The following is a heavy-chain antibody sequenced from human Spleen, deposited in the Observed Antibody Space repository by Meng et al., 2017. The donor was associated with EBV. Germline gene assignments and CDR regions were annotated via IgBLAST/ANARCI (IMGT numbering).Heavy chain of an antibody. CDR2: INTDGSSS. CDR3: ARALGYSDSYYFDY. CDR1: GFTFNNYA. Sequence: VQLVESGGXVVKPGGSXRLSCVASGFTFNNYAINWVRQAPGMRLQWVSRINTDGSSSPYADSVKGRFTISRDNAKNTLYLQMNSLRAEDTAVYYCARALGYSDSYYFDYWGQGTLVTVSS. V-gene: IGHV3-74*02. D-gene: IGHD1-26*01. J-gene: IGHJ4*02.